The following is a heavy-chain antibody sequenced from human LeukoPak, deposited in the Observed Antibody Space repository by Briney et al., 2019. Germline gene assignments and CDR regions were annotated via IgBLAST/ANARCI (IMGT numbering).Heavy chain of an antibody. V-gene: IGHV4-34*01. D-gene: IGHD3-16*01. Sequence: SETLSLTCAVYGGSFSGYYWSWIRQPPGKGLEWIGEINHSGSTNYNPSLKSRVTISVDTSKNQFSLKLSSVTAADTAVYYCARENGGLGRRIGYWGQGTLVTVSS. CDR2: INHSGST. CDR3: ARENGGLGRRIGY. CDR1: GGSFSGYY. J-gene: IGHJ4*02.